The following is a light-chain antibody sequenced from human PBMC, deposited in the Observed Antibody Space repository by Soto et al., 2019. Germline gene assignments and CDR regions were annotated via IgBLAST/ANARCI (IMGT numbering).Light chain of an antibody. J-gene: IGLJ3*02. CDR2: NNN. CDR3: AAWDDSLIGPV. V-gene: IGLV1-44*01. CDR1: GSNIGNNP. Sequence: QSVLTQPPSASGTPGPSVSISCSGSGSNIGNNPVNWYQQLPGAAPKLLIYNNNRRPSGVPDRFSGAKSGTSASLAISGLQSDDETDYYCAAWDDSLIGPVFGGGTKLTVL.